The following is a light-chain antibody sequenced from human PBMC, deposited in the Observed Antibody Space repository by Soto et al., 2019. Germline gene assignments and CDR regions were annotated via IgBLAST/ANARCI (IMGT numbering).Light chain of an antibody. CDR1: QSVSSD. CDR2: GAS. CDR3: QQYHDWPPIT. Sequence: EIVMTQSPATLSVSPGEGVTLSCRASQSVSSDLAWYQQKPGQSPRLLMYGASTRATDIPARFSGGGSGTEFTLTISSLKSEDVAIYYCQQYHDWPPITFGPRTKVDIK. J-gene: IGKJ3*01. V-gene: IGKV3-15*01.